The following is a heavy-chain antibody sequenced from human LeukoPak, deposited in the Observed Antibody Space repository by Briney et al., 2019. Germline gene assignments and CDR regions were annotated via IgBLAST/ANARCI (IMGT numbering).Heavy chain of an antibody. CDR3: ARGPDSSNWYEPVDY. D-gene: IGHD6-13*01. J-gene: IGHJ4*02. CDR1: GFTFSSNY. Sequence: GGSLRLSCAASGFTFSSNYMSWVRQAPGKGLEWVSVIYSGGTTYHADSVKGRFTISRDNSKNTLYLQMNSLRAEDTAVYYCARGPDSSNWYEPVDYWGQGTLVTVSS. V-gene: IGHV3-66*01. CDR2: IYSGGTT.